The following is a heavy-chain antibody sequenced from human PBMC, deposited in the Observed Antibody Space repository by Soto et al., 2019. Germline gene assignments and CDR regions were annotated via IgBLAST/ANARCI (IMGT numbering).Heavy chain of an antibody. Sequence: SNAWMNWVRQAPGKGLEWVGRIKSKTDGGTTDYAAPVKGRFTISRDDSKNTLYLQMNSLKTEDTAVYYCTTGPYYYDSSGYLHWFDYWGQGTLVTVSS. CDR1: SNAW. CDR2: IKSKTDGGTT. J-gene: IGHJ4*02. D-gene: IGHD3-22*01. CDR3: TTGPYYYDSSGYLHWFDY. V-gene: IGHV3-15*07.